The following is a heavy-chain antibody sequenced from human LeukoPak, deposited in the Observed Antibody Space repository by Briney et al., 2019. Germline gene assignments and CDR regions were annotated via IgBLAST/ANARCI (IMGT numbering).Heavy chain of an antibody. V-gene: IGHV1-18*01. CDR3: ARDRYYYGSGSYPHFDY. J-gene: IGHJ4*02. Sequence: ASVKVSCKASGYTFTSYGISWVRQAPGQGLEWMGWISAYNGNTNYAQKLQGRVTMTTDTSTSTAYMELRSLRSDDTAVYYCARDRYYYGSGSYPHFDYWGQGTLVTVSS. CDR1: GYTFTSYG. CDR2: ISAYNGNT. D-gene: IGHD3-10*01.